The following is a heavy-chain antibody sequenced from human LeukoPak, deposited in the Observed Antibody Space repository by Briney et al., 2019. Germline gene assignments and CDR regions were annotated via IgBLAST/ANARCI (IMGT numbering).Heavy chain of an antibody. V-gene: IGHV3-23*01. J-gene: IGHJ4*02. CDR2: ISDNGERT. CDR3: AKERGVSKPFDY. CDR1: GFTCSTYG. Sequence: TGGSLRLSCAVSGFTCSTYGMNWVRQAPGKGLEWVSAISDNGERTYYADSVKGRFTISRGNSKSTLYLQMNSLRAEDTAVYYCAKERGVSKPFDYWGQGTLVTVSS. D-gene: IGHD2-8*02.